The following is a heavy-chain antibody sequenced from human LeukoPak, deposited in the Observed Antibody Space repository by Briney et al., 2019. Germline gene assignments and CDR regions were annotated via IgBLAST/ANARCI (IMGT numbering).Heavy chain of an antibody. D-gene: IGHD3-10*01. J-gene: IGHJ5*02. V-gene: IGHV4-38-2*02. Sequence: SEALSLTCTVSDYSISSSYYWGWIRQPPGKGLEWIGSGSTYYNPSLKSRVTISVDTSRNQFSLKLSSVTAADTAVYYCARTGGYMVWGVQNWFDPWGQGTLVTVSS. CDR1: DYSISSSYY. CDR3: ARTGGYMVWGVQNWFDP. CDR2: GST.